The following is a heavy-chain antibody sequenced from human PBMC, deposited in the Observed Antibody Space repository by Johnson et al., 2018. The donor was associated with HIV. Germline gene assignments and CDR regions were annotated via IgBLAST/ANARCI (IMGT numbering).Heavy chain of an antibody. J-gene: IGHJ3*02. CDR1: GFTFSSYA. Sequence: QVQLVESGGGLVKPGGSLRLSCAASGFTFSSYAMHWVRQAPGKGLEWVAVISYDGSNKYYADSVKGRFTISRDNSKNTLYLQMNSLRAEDTAVYYCARGGSYLTLDDAFDIWGQGTMVTVSS. CDR3: ARGGSYLTLDDAFDI. CDR2: ISYDGSNK. V-gene: IGHV3-30*04. D-gene: IGHD1-26*01.